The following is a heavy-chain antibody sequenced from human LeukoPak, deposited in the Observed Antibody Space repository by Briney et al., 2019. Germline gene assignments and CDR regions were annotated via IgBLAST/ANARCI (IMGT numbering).Heavy chain of an antibody. J-gene: IGHJ3*02. D-gene: IGHD3-16*02. CDR2: ISAYNGNT. CDR3: ARDLWAYDYVWGSYRYSHDAFDI. CDR1: GYTFTSYG. Sequence: ASVKVSCKASGYTFTSYGISWVRQAPGQGLEWMGWISAYNGNTNYAQKLQGRVTMTTDTSTSTAYMELRSLRSDDTAVYYSARDLWAYDYVWGSYRYSHDAFDIWGQGTMVTVSS. V-gene: IGHV1-18*04.